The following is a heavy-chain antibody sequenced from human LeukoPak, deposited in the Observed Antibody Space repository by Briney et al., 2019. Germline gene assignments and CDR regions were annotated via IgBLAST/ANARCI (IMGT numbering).Heavy chain of an antibody. CDR3: AKDRRGYSYGYGIDY. CDR1: GFTFSSYA. V-gene: IGHV3-30*18. D-gene: IGHD5-18*01. CDR2: ISYDGSNK. J-gene: IGHJ4*02. Sequence: GGSLRLSCAASGFTFSSYAMSWVRQAPGKGLEWVAVISYDGSNKYYADSVKGRFTISRDNSKNTLYLQMNSLRAEDTAVYYCAKDRRGYSYGYGIDYWGQGTLVTVSS.